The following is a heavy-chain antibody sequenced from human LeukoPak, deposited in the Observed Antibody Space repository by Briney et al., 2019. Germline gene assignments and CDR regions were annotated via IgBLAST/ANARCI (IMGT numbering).Heavy chain of an antibody. D-gene: IGHD2-15*01. Sequence: GGSLRLSCGGSGFTFSSYAMSWVRQAPGKGLEWVSAISGIGTDTFYANSGKGRFTISRDNPKNTLYLQMNSLRAEDTAVYYCAKGGGSSCYSPSDYWGQGTLVTVSS. CDR3: AKGGGSSCYSPSDY. V-gene: IGHV3-23*01. CDR1: GFTFSSYA. CDR2: ISGIGTDT. J-gene: IGHJ4*02.